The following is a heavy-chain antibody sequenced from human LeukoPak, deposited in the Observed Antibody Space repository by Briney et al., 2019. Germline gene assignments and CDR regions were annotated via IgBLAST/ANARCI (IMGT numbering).Heavy chain of an antibody. CDR3: ALGGYSYGKGWFDP. CDR1: GFTFSSYA. D-gene: IGHD5-18*01. V-gene: IGHV1-69*04. J-gene: IGHJ5*02. CDR2: IIPILGIA. Sequence: PGGSLRLSCAASGFTFSSYAISWVRQAPGQGLEWMGRIIPILGIANYAQKFQGRVTITADKSTSTAYMELSSLRSEDTAVYYCALGGYSYGKGWFDPWGQGTLVTVSS.